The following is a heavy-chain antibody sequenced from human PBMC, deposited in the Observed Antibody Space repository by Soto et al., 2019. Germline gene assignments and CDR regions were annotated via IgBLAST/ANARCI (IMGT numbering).Heavy chain of an antibody. CDR3: AREPGYSYGYSLLVGSNDGFDI. CDR2: ISSRSSTI. J-gene: IGHJ3*02. V-gene: IGHV3-48*01. Sequence: EVQLVESGGGLVQPGGSLRLSCAASGFTFSSYSLNWVRQAPGKGLEWVSSISSRSSTIYYADSVKGRFTISRDNAKNSLYLQMNSLRAEDTAVYYCAREPGYSYGYSLLVGSNDGFDIWGQGTMVTVSS. CDR1: GFTFSSYS. D-gene: IGHD5-18*01.